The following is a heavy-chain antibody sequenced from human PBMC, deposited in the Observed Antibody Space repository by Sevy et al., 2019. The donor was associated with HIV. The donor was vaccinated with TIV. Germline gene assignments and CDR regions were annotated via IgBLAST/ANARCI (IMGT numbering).Heavy chain of an antibody. V-gene: IGHV3-7*01. CDR1: GFTLSSYW. D-gene: IGHD3-22*01. CDR2: IKQDGSEK. CDR3: ARARAYYYDNSGYSFDY. J-gene: IGHJ4*02. Sequence: GGSLRLSCAASGFTLSSYWMSWVRRAPGKGLEWVANIKQDGSEKYYVDSVKGRFTISRDNAKNSLYLQMNSLRVEDTAAYYCARARAYYYDNSGYSFDYWGQGTLVTVSS.